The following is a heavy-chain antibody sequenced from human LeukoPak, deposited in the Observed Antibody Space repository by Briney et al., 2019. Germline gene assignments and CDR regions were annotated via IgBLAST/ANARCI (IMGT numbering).Heavy chain of an antibody. CDR1: GFTFSSYG. CDR2: ISYDGSNK. J-gene: IGHJ4*02. Sequence: PGGSLRLSCAASGFTFSSYGMHWVRQAPGKGLEWVAVISYDGSNKYYADSVKGRFTISRDNSKNTLYLQMNSLRAEDTAIYYCAKDSYDSSGYYLYDYWGQGTLVTVSS. CDR3: AKDSYDSSGYYLYDY. D-gene: IGHD3-22*01. V-gene: IGHV3-30*18.